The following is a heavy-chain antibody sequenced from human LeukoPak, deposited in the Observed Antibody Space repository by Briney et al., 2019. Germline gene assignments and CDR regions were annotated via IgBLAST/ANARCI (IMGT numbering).Heavy chain of an antibody. D-gene: IGHD2-2*02. J-gene: IGHJ6*02. CDR2: ISAYNGNT. CDR3: ARDCSSTSCYMNYYYGMDV. V-gene: IGHV1-18*01. CDR1: GYTFTSYG. Sequence: ASVKVSCKASGYTFTSYGISWVRQAPGQGLEWMGWISAYNGNTNYAQKLQGRVTMTTDTSTSTAYMELRSLRSDDTAVYYRARDCSSTSCYMNYYYGMDVWGQGTTVTVSS.